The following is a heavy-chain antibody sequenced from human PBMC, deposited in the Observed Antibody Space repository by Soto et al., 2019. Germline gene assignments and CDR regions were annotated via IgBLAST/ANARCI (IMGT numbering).Heavy chain of an antibody. Sequence: GGSLRLSCAASGFTFSSYAMSWVRQAPGKGLEWVSAISGSGGSTYYADSVKGRFTISRDNSKNTLYLQMNSLRAEDTAVYYCAKYSYGNYYYYYGMDVWGHGTTVTVSS. CDR3: AKYSYGNYYYYYGMDV. CDR1: GFTFSSYA. CDR2: ISGSGGST. V-gene: IGHV3-23*01. D-gene: IGHD5-18*01. J-gene: IGHJ6*02.